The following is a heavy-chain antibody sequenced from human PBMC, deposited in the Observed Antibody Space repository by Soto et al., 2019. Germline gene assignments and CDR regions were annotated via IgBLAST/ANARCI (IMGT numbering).Heavy chain of an antibody. CDR1: GFTFSSYG. CDR2: ISYEGSNK. J-gene: IGHJ4*02. D-gene: IGHD3-22*01. V-gene: IGHV3-30*18. Sequence: QVQLVESGGGVVQPGRSLRLSCAASGFTFSSYGMHWVHQAPGKGLEWVAGISYEGSNKYYADSVKRRFTISRNNSKNELYLQMNSLIAENTAVYYCAKAIIYYDSSGSPHYWGQGTLVTVSS. CDR3: AKAIIYYDSSGSPHY.